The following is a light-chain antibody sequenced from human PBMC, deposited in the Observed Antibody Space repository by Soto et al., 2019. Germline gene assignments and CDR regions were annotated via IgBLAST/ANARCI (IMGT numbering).Light chain of an antibody. CDR2: DTS. CDR3: QQRTNLPRSFT. J-gene: IGKJ3*01. CDR1: QSVSSY. V-gene: IGKV3-11*01. Sequence: EIVLTQSPATLSLSPGERATLSCRASQSVSSYLAWYQQKPGQAPRLLIYDTSKRATGIPARFSGSGSGTDFTITISSLEPEDFAVYYCQQRTNLPRSFTFGPGTKADIK.